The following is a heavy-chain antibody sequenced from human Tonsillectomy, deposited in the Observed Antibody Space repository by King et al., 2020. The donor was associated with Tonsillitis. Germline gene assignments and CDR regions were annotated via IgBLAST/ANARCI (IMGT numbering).Heavy chain of an antibody. J-gene: IGHJ5*02. Sequence: QLVQSGAEVKKPGESLTISCKGSGYSFSSYWITWVRQMPGRGLEWVATIDPGDSFTTYSPSFQGHVTSSADKSIYTVYLQWSGLKASDTATYYCARHYWRGGDGYSLTCWFDPGGXXTLGHVSA. CDR1: GYSFSSYW. V-gene: IGHV5-10-1*03. CDR2: IDPGDSFT. CDR3: ARHYWRGGDGYSLTCWFDP. D-gene: IGHD2-21*02.